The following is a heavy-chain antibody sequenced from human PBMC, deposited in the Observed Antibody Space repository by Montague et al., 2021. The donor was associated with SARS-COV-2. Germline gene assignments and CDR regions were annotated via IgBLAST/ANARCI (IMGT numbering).Heavy chain of an antibody. Sequence: SQTLSLTCSVSSGSIISSGYYWGWIRQPPGKDLEWIGNIYHSGTTYYNPSLQSRGTISVDTSKNRLSLSLSSVTAADTAVYFCARGMIRGVTNPFDYWGQGSQVTVSS. V-gene: IGHV4-39*02. J-gene: IGHJ4*02. D-gene: IGHD3-10*01. CDR1: SGSIISSGYY. CDR3: ARGMIRGVTNPFDY. CDR2: IYHSGTT.